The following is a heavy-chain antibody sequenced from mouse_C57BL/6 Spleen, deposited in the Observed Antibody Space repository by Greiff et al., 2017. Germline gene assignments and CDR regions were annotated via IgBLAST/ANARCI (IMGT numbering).Heavy chain of an antibody. V-gene: IGHV1-22*01. CDR3: ARSPFYDYIDY. Sequence: EVKLQESGPELVKPGASVKISCKASGYSFTGYYMNWVKQSPEKSLEWIGYINPNNGGTSYNQKFKGKATLTVNKSSSTAYMELRSLTSEDSAVYYCARSPFYDYIDYWGQGTTLTVSS. CDR1: GYSFTGYY. D-gene: IGHD2-3*01. CDR2: INPNNGGT. J-gene: IGHJ2*01.